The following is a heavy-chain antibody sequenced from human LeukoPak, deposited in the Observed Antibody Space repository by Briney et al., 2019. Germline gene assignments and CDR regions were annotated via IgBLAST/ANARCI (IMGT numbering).Heavy chain of an antibody. CDR1: GYTFSDHA. V-gene: IGHV3-64*02. CDR3: VRDSFYTGYDRGFGY. Sequence: GGSLRLSCATSGYTFSDHALHWVRQAPGKGLQYVSAISRNGTRTFYADSVKDRFTISRDKSTKTLYLQMGSLRVEDMGVYYCVRDSFYTGYDRGFGYWGQGTLVTVS. D-gene: IGHD5-12*01. J-gene: IGHJ4*02. CDR2: ISRNGTRT.